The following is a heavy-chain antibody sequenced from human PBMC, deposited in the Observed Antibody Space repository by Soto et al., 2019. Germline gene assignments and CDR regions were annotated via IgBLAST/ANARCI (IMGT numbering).Heavy chain of an antibody. Sequence: SLSLTFFVSVFSISSGKYWGLMRKPPGKGLEWIGSIFHGGNTYYNPSLKSRVTISVDMSKNQFSLKLNSVTAADTAAYYCARAPWYDAFDVWGQGTVVTGSS. CDR2: IFHGGNT. CDR1: VFSISSGKY. CDR3: ARAPWYDAFDV. J-gene: IGHJ3*01. D-gene: IGHD2-15*01. V-gene: IGHV4-38-2*02.